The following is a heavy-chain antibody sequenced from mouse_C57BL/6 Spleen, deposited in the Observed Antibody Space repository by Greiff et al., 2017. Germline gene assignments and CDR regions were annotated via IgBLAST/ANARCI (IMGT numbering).Heavy chain of an antibody. V-gene: IGHV1-59*01. CDR2: IDPSDSYT. CDR3: AKTAQATWFAY. Sequence: QVQLQQPGAELVRPGTSVKLSCKASGYTFTSYWMHWVKQRPVQGLEWIGVIDPSDSYTNYNQKFKGKATLTVDTSSSTAYMQLSSLTSEDSAVYYCAKTAQATWFAYWGQGTLVTVSA. CDR1: GYTFTSYW. D-gene: IGHD3-2*02. J-gene: IGHJ3*01.